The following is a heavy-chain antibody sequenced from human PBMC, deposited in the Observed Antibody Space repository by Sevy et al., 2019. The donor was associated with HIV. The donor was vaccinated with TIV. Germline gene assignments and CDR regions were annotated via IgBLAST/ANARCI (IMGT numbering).Heavy chain of an antibody. CDR1: GLNFGYYA. V-gene: IGHV3-49*03. J-gene: IGHJ4*02. D-gene: IGHD3-22*01. CDR3: SRGRDYYDSNSLDY. Sequence: GGSLRLSCTASGLNFGYYAMSWFRQAPGKGLEWVGFTRSKPYNGTTEYAASVKGRFTISRDDSKSIAYLQMNSLKTEDTAVYYCSRGRDYYDSNSLDYWGQGTLVTVSS. CDR2: TRSKPYNGTT.